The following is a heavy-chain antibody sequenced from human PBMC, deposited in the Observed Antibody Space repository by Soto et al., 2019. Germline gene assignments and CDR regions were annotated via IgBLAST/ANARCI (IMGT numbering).Heavy chain of an antibody. J-gene: IGHJ6*02. CDR3: ARYCSSSSCSQLYGMDV. Sequence: GESLKISCKGSGHSFTKYWIIWVRQVPGKGLEWMGRIDTSYSYSHYSPSFQGHVTISVDKSISTGYLQWSSLKASDTAMYYCARYCSSSSCSQLYGMDVWGQGTTVTVSS. CDR2: IDTSYSYS. D-gene: IGHD2-15*01. CDR1: GHSFTKYW. V-gene: IGHV5-10-1*01.